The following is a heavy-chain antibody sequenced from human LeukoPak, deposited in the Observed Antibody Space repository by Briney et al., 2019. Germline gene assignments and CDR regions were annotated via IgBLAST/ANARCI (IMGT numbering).Heavy chain of an antibody. V-gene: IGHV4-38-2*02. Sequence: SETLSLTCTVSGDSISSGNYWGWIRQPPGKGLEWIGSIFHTGSTYFNLSLKSRVTISVDTPKNQFSLKLSSVTAADTAVYYCARDPTKWLDAPFDYWGQGTLVTVSS. D-gene: IGHD6-19*01. J-gene: IGHJ4*02. CDR2: IFHTGST. CDR3: ARDPTKWLDAPFDY. CDR1: GDSISSGNY.